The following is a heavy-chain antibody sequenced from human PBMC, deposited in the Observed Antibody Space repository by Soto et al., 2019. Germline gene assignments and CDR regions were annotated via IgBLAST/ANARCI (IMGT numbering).Heavy chain of an antibody. Sequence: ASVKVSCKASGYTFTSYGISWVRQAPGQGLEWMGWINAYNGNTNYSQKFQGRVTITRDTSASTAYMELSSLRSEDTAVYYCASPCYASGYDAFDIWGQGTMVTVSS. J-gene: IGHJ3*02. CDR2: INAYNGNT. V-gene: IGHV1-18*01. D-gene: IGHD3-3*01. CDR1: GYTFTSYG. CDR3: ASPCYASGYDAFDI.